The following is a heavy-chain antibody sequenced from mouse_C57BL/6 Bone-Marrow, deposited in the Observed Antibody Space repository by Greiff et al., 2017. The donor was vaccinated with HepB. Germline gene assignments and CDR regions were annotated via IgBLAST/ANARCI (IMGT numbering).Heavy chain of an antibody. J-gene: IGHJ3*01. D-gene: IGHD2-4*01. CDR3: ARWKDYDGFAY. Sequence: VKLMESGPELVKPGASVKISCKASGYAFSSSWMNWVKQRPGKGLEWIGRIYPGDGDTNYNGKFKGKATLTADKSSSTASMQLSSLTSEDSAVYFCARWKDYDGFAYWGQGTLVTVSA. CDR1: GYAFSSSW. V-gene: IGHV1-82*01. CDR2: IYPGDGDT.